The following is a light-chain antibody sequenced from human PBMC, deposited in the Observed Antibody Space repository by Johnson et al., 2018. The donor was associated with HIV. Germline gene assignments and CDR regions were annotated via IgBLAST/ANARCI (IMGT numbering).Light chain of an antibody. CDR3: GPWDDRLNFV. V-gene: IGLV1-51*01. CDR1: SSNIGNNY. J-gene: IGLJ1*01. Sequence: QLVLTQAPSVSAAPGQKVTISCSGSSSNIGNNYVSWYQQLPGKAPKLLIYENNERPSGIPDRFSGSKSGTSATLGITGLQTGDEADYYCGPWDDRLNFVFGTGTKVTVL. CDR2: ENN.